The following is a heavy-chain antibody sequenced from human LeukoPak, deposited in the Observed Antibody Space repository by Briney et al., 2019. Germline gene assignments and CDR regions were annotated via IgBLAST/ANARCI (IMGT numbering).Heavy chain of an antibody. CDR2: IYIDDSDS. Sequence: GASLKISCNASGYSFTSYWIGWVRQVPGKGLGWKGIIYIDDSDSRYRPPFQGQVTISADKSISTDYLQWSSLVAAAPAMYYCARQESLYYYDSSGSKYDFDYWGQGTLVTVSS. CDR3: ARQESLYYYDSSGSKYDFDY. V-gene: IGHV5-51*01. D-gene: IGHD3-22*01. J-gene: IGHJ4*02. CDR1: GYSFTSYW.